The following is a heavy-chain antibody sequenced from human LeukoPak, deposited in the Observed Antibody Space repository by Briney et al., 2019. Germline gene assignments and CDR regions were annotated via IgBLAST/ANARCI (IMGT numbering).Heavy chain of an antibody. CDR1: GGSISSGGYY. D-gene: IGHD3-10*01. CDR3: AREGDDAFDI. CDR2: IYYSGST. J-gene: IGHJ3*02. Sequence: SETLSLTCTVSGGSISSGGYYWSWIRQHPGKGLEWIGYIYYSGSTYYNPSLKSRVTMSVDTSKNQFSLKLSSVTAADTAVYYCAREGDDAFDIWGQGTMVTVSS. V-gene: IGHV4-31*03.